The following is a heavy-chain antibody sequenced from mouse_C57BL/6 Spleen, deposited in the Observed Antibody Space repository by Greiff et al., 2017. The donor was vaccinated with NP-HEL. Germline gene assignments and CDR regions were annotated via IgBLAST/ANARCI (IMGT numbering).Heavy chain of an antibody. CDR2: ISNLAYSI. CDR1: GFTFSDYG. J-gene: IGHJ1*03. CDR3: ARGGYYDSWYYGV. D-gene: IGHD2-3*01. Sequence: EVQGVESGGGLVQPGGSLKLSCAASGFTFSDYGMAWVRQAPRKGPEWVAFISNLAYSIYYADTVTGRFTISRENATNTLYLEMSSLRSEDTAMYYCARGGYYDSWYYGVWGTGTTVTVSS. V-gene: IGHV5-15*01.